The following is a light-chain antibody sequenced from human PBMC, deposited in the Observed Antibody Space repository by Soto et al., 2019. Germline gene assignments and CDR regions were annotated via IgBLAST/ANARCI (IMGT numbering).Light chain of an antibody. V-gene: IGLV8-61*01. Sequence: QTVVTQEPSFSVSPGGTVTLTCDLSSGSVSTSYYPSWYQRTPGQAPRTLIYRTNIRSSGVPDRFSGSILGSRAALTITGVQADDEADYYCVLYVSRGIWVFGGGTQLTVL. CDR2: RTN. J-gene: IGLJ2*01. CDR1: SGSVSTSYY. CDR3: VLYVSRGIWV.